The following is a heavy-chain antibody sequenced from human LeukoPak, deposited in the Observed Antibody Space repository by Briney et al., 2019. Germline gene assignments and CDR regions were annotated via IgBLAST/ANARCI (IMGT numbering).Heavy chain of an antibody. J-gene: IGHJ4*02. CDR2: IYYSGTT. Sequence: SETLSLTCTVSGGSISNYYWSWIRQPPGKGLEWIGYIYYSGTTNYNPSLKSRVTISVDTSKNQFSLKLSSVTAADTAVYYCARRRGWLQTQEYFDYWGQGTLVTVSS. D-gene: IGHD5-24*01. CDR3: ARRRGWLQTQEYFDY. V-gene: IGHV4-59*08. CDR1: GGSISNYY.